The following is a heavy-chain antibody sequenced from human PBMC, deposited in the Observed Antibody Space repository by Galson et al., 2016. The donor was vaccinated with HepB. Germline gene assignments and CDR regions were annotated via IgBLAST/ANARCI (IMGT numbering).Heavy chain of an antibody. CDR2: IIPILGVA. V-gene: IGHV1-69*10. J-gene: IGHJ2*01. CDR3: ATCGYDHQRYLYFDL. Sequence: SVKVSCKASGGTFSDNAISWVRQAPGQGLEWMGGIIPILGVATYAQDFQGRVTFTADESTSTGYMELRSLRSDDTAVYYCATCGYDHQRYLYFDLWGRGTLVTVSS. CDR1: GGTFSDNA. D-gene: IGHD5-12*01.